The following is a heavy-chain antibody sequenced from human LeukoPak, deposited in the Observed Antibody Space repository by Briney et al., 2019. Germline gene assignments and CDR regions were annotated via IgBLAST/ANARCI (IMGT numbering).Heavy chain of an antibody. V-gene: IGHV3-33*06. D-gene: IGHD6-19*01. CDR1: GFTFSNYG. Sequence: GGSLRLSCEASGFTFSNYGMHWVRQAPGKGLEWVALIWFDGDNKYYADSVKGRFTISRDNSKNTLYLQLNSLRAEDTAIYYCAKDARRSDGWYFFDHWGQGALVTVSS. CDR2: IWFDGDNK. J-gene: IGHJ4*02. CDR3: AKDARRSDGWYFFDH.